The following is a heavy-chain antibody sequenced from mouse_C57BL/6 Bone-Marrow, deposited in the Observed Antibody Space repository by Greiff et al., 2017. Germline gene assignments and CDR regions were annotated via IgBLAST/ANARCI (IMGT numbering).Heavy chain of an antibody. CDR1: GYTFTDYE. D-gene: IGHD1-1*01. Sequence: VQLQESGAELVRPGASVTLSCKASGYTFTDYEMHWVKQTPVHGLEWIGAIDPETGGTAYNQKFKGKAILTADKSSSTAYMELRSLTSEDSAVYYCTSLMVVEEDYWGQGTTLTVSS. J-gene: IGHJ2*01. V-gene: IGHV1-15*01. CDR2: IDPETGGT. CDR3: TSLMVVEEDY.